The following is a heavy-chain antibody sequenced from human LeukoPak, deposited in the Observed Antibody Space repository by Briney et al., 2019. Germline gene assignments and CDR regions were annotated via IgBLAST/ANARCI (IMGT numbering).Heavy chain of an antibody. V-gene: IGHV3-30*02. D-gene: IGHD4-11*01. J-gene: IGHJ4*02. CDR2: IRYDGSNK. Sequence: GGSLRLSCAASGFTFSSYGMHWVRQAPGKGLEWVAFIRYDGSNKYYADSVKGRFTISRDNSKNTLYLQMNSLRAEDTAVYYCARKTTVTGNLYDYWGQGTLVTVSS. CDR3: ARKTTVTGNLYDY. CDR1: GFTFSSYG.